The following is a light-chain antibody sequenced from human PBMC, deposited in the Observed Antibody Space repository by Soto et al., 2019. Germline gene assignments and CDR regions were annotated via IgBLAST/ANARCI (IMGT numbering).Light chain of an antibody. CDR3: QQYNNWLGA. Sequence: EIVMTQSPATLSVSPGERATLSCGASESVSSNLAWYQQKPGQTPRLLIYGASTRATGVPARFSGSGSGTEFTLTISSLQSEDSAVYDCQQYNNWLGAFGQGTQVEIK. V-gene: IGKV3-15*01. CDR2: GAS. J-gene: IGKJ1*01. CDR1: ESVSSN.